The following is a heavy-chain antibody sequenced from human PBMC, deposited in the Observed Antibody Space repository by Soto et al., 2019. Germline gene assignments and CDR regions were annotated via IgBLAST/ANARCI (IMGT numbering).Heavy chain of an antibody. V-gene: IGHV3-30-3*01. CDR2: ISYDGNNK. CDR3: ARVLSGYFDY. CDR1: GFTFSSYV. J-gene: IGHJ4*02. D-gene: IGHD6-19*01. Sequence: ESGGGVVQPGRSLRLSCAASGFTFSSYVMHWVRQAPGKGLEWVAFISYDGNNKYYADSVKGRFTISRDNSKYTMSLQMNSLKPEDTAVYYCARVLSGYFDYWGQGTLVTVSS.